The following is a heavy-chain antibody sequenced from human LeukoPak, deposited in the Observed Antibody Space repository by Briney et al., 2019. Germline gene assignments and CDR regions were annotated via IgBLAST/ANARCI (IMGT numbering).Heavy chain of an antibody. CDR2: ISSSGSTI. D-gene: IGHD1-26*01. CDR3: ARDPYSGSYGDYYYYYMDV. Sequence: GGSLRLSCAASGFTFSSYDMHWVRQAPGKGLEWVSYISSSGSTIYYADSVKGRFTISRDNAKNSLYLQMNSLRPEDTAVYYCARDPYSGSYGDYYYYYMDVWGKGTTVTISS. V-gene: IGHV3-48*04. J-gene: IGHJ6*03. CDR1: GFTFSSYD.